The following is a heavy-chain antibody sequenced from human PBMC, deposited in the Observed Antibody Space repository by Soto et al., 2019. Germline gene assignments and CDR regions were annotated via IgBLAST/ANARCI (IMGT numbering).Heavy chain of an antibody. J-gene: IGHJ5*02. CDR2: ISAYNGNT. D-gene: IGHD4-17*01. CDR1: GYTFTSYG. V-gene: IGHV1-18*01. CDR3: ARLVLYYGDYVPRGNWFDH. Sequence: QVQLVQSGAEVKKPGASVKVSCKASGYTFTSYGITWVRQAPGQGLEWMGWISAYNGNTNYAQKLQGRVTMTTDTSPSTDYMEHRSRRSDDTAVYYCARLVLYYGDYVPRGNWFDHWGQGTLVTVSS.